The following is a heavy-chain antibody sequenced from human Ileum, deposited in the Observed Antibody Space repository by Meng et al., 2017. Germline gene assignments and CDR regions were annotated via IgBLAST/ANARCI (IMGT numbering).Heavy chain of an antibody. CDR1: GSTFSSSW. Sequence: GGPLRLSCEASGSTFSSSWMTWVRQAPGKGLEWVAFINPDGRQELYVDSVKGRFTISRDNAKNSLYLQMSSLRTEDTAVYFCSNILDWGQGTLVTVSS. CDR2: INPDGRQE. CDR3: SNILD. V-gene: IGHV3-7*01. J-gene: IGHJ4*02. D-gene: IGHD2-21*01.